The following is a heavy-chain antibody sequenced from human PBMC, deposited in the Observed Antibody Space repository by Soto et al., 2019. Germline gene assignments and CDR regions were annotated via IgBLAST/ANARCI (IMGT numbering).Heavy chain of an antibody. V-gene: IGHV3-11*01. CDR2: ISSSGSTI. CDR1: GFTFSDYY. J-gene: IGHJ6*02. Sequence: GGSLRLSCAASGFTFSDYYMSWIRQAPGKGLEWVSYISSSGSTISYADAVKGRFTISRDNAKNSLYLQMNSLRAEDTAVYYCARAGYSYGGYYYYYGMDVWGQGTTVTVS. D-gene: IGHD5-18*01. CDR3: ARAGYSYGGYYYYYGMDV.